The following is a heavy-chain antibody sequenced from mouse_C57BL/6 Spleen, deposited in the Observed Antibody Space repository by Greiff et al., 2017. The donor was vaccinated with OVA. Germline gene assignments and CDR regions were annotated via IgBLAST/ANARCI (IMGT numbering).Heavy chain of an antibody. CDR3: AREGHYYGSSYVDY. V-gene: IGHV1-54*01. CDR2: INPGSGGT. CDR1: GYAFTNYL. J-gene: IGHJ2*01. Sequence: QVQLKQSGAELVRPGTSVKVSCKASGYAFTNYLIEWVKQRPGQGLEWIGVINPGSGGTNYNEKFKGKATLTADKSSSTAYMQLSSLTSEDSAVYFCAREGHYYGSSYVDYWGQGTTLTVSS. D-gene: IGHD1-1*01.